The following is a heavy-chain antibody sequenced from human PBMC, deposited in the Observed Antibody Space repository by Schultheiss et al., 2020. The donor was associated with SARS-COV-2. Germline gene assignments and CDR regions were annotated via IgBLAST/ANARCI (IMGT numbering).Heavy chain of an antibody. CDR1: TFAFNSYT. V-gene: IGHV3-20*04. Sequence: GGSLRPSCAASTFAFNSYTMSWVRQAPGKGLEWVSGISWNSGSIGYADSVKGRFTISRDNAKNSLYLQMNSLRAEDTAVYYCAREDSHYVGDVWGKGTTVTVSS. D-gene: IGHD3-10*01. CDR2: ISWNSGSI. CDR3: AREDSHYVGDV. J-gene: IGHJ6*04.